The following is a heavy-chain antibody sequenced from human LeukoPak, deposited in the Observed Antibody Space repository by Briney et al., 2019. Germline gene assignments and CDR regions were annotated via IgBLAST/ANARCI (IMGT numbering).Heavy chain of an antibody. J-gene: IGHJ4*02. CDR2: IYTSGSA. CDR1: GGSISSYY. D-gene: IGHD2-15*01. V-gene: IGHV4-4*07. Sequence: SETLSLTCTVSGGSISSYYWSWIRQPAGKGLEWIGRIYTSGSANYNPSLKSRVTMSVDTSKNQFSLKLSSVTAADTAVYYCARLRCSGGSCYSGSGYFDYWGQGTLVTVSS. CDR3: ARLRCSGGSCYSGSGYFDY.